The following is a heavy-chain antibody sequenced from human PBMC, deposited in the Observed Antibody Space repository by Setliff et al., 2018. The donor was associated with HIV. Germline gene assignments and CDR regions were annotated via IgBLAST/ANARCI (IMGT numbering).Heavy chain of an antibody. J-gene: IGHJ4*02. CDR1: GGSISSGAYY. CDR2: IYYSGST. V-gene: IGHV4-31*03. CDR3: GRDTGYCSSTSCYGVVDY. Sequence: SSETLSLTCTVSGGSISSGAYYWSWIRQHPGKGLEWIGYIYYSGSTYYNPSLKSRVTISVDTSKNHYSLKLSSVTAADTAVYYCGRDTGYCSSTSCYGVVDYWGQGTRVTVSS. D-gene: IGHD2-2*01.